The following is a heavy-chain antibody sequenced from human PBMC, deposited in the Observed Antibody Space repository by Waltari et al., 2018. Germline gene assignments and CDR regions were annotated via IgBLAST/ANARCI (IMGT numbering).Heavy chain of an antibody. CDR2: ISSSGTTI. CDR3: ARGITSAFDY. D-gene: IGHD1-20*01. CDR1: GFGSREYY. J-gene: IGHJ4*02. V-gene: IGHV3-11*01. Sequence: QMVESGGGLVWPGGSLTLPCAASGFGSREYYMSWIRQAPGKGLELVSYISSSGTTILYADSVKGRFTISRDNAKNSLHMEMNNLRAEDTAVYYCARGITSAFDYWGQGSLVTVSS.